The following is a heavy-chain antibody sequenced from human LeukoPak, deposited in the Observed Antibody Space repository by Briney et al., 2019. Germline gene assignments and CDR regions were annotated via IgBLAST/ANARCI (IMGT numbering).Heavy chain of an antibody. Sequence: SETLSLTCTVSGGSISSYYWGWIRQPPGKGLECIGYIYYSGSTNYNPSLTSRVTISIDTSKNQFSLKLSSVTAADTAVYYCARDPPGSGSYYDYWGQGTLVTVSS. CDR2: IYYSGST. CDR1: GGSISSYY. V-gene: IGHV4-59*01. J-gene: IGHJ4*02. D-gene: IGHD3-10*01. CDR3: ARDPPGSGSYYDY.